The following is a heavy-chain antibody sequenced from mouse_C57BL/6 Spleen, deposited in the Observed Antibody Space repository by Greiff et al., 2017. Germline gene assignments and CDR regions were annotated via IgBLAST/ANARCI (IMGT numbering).Heavy chain of an antibody. CDR1: GYTFTSYW. Sequence: QVQLQQPGTELVKPGASVKLSCKASGYTFTSYWMHWVKQRPGQGLEWIGNINPSNGGTNYNEKIKSKATLTVDKSSSTAYMQLSSLTSEDSAVYYCARDYGSSPYWYFDVWGTGTTVTVSS. CDR3: ARDYGSSPYWYFDV. CDR2: INPSNGGT. D-gene: IGHD1-1*01. J-gene: IGHJ1*03. V-gene: IGHV1-53*01.